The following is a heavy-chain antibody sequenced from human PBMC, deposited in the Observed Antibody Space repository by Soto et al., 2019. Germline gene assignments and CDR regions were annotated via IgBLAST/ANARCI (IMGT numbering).Heavy chain of an antibody. CDR2: ISSTTNYI. CDR1: GFTCSRYS. V-gene: IGHV3-21*01. J-gene: IGHJ4*02. Sequence: EVQLVESGGGLVRPGGCLRLSCAASGFTCSRYSMNWVRQAPGKGLEWVSSISSTTNYIYYADSMKGRFTVSRDNAKHSVYLDLNSLSAEDTAVYYGSRESEDLTANFDYWGQGTLGTFSS. CDR3: SRESEDLTANFDY.